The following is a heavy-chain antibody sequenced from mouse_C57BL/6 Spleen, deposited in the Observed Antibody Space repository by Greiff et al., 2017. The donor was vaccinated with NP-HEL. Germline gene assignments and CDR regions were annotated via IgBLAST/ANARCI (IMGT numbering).Heavy chain of an antibody. CDR1: GFTFSSYA. CDR3: ARGGYYDYDGDYAMDY. D-gene: IGHD2-4*01. J-gene: IGHJ4*01. V-gene: IGHV5-4*01. Sequence: EVQRVESGGGLVKPGGSLKLSCAASGFTFSSYAMSWVRQTPEKRLEWVATISDGGSYTYYPDNVKGRFTISRDNAKNNLYLQMSHLKSEDTAMYYCARGGYYDYDGDYAMDYWGQGTSVTVSS. CDR2: ISDGGSYT.